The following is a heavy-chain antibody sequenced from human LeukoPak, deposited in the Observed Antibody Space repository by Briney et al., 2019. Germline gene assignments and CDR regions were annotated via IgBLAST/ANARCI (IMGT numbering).Heavy chain of an antibody. V-gene: IGHV3-7*01. D-gene: IGHD3-3*01. CDR1: GFTFSSYW. CDR3: ARDLKSFGTYYDFWSGYYTNGMDV. CDR2: IKQDGSEK. Sequence: PGGSLRLSCAASGFTFSSYWMSWVRQAPGKGLEWVANIKQDGSEKYYVDSVKGRFTISRDNAKNSLYLQMNSLRAEDTAVYYCARDLKSFGTYYDFWSGYYTNGMDVWGQGTTVTVSS. J-gene: IGHJ6*02.